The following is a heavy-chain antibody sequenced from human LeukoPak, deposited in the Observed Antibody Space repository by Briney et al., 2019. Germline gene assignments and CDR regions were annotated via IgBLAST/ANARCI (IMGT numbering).Heavy chain of an antibody. Sequence: PSETLSLTCAVYGGSFSGYYWSWIRQPPGKGLEWIGEINHSGSTNYNPSLKSRVTISVDTSKNQFSLKLSSVTAADTAVYYCAKRVSYHYYMDVWGKGTTVTVSS. D-gene: IGHD3-10*01. CDR1: GGSFSGYY. CDR2: INHSGST. CDR3: AKRVSYHYYMDV. V-gene: IGHV4-34*01. J-gene: IGHJ6*03.